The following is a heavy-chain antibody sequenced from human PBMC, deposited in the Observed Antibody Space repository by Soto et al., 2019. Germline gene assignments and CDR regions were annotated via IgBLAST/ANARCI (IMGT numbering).Heavy chain of an antibody. CDR2: IRATADSP. Sequence: GGALRLSCAASGFTFTSYAMTWFRQAPGKGLEWVSGIRATADSPYYADSVEGRFTISKDNSKNILYLQMNSLRAEDTAVYYCANVGGYGEHRDLHAHWGQGTLDTGSS. CDR3: ANVGGYGEHRDLHAH. J-gene: IGHJ4*02. V-gene: IGHV3-23*01. CDR1: GFTFTSYA. D-gene: IGHD2-15*01.